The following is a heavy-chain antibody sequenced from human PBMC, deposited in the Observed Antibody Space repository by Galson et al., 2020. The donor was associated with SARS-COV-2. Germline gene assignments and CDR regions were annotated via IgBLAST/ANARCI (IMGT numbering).Heavy chain of an antibody. CDR3: AMSYYRDSTGYRH. V-gene: IGHV3-74*01. Sequence: GGSLRLSCAASGFTFSSYWMHWVRQVPGKGLVWVARSNSDVGSTSYADLVKGRFTISKDNANNALYLQMNSLRADDTALYYCAMSYYRDSTGYRHWGQGTLVTVSS. D-gene: IGHD3-22*01. CDR2: SNSDVGST. CDR1: GFTFSSYW. J-gene: IGHJ4*02.